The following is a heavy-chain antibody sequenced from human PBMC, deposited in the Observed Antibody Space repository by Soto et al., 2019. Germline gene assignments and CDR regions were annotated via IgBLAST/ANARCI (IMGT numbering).Heavy chain of an antibody. Sequence: QTGGSLRLSCRVSGFTFNNSGMHWVRQAPGKGLEWMAVISYDGSDKYYADSVKGRVIISRDNSKNTLNLEMNSLRAEDTAIYYCVKDRVPGAYGNYYGMDVWGQGTTVTVSS. CDR3: VKDRVPGAYGNYYGMDV. V-gene: IGHV3-30*18. J-gene: IGHJ6*02. D-gene: IGHD5-12*01. CDR1: GFTFNNSG. CDR2: ISYDGSDK.